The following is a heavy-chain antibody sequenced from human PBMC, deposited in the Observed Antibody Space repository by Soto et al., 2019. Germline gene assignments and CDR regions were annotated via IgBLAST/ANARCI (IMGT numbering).Heavy chain of an antibody. CDR2: ISGSGGST. D-gene: IGHD6-13*01. CDR3: AKPRPTANCDRSKYYFDY. J-gene: IGHJ4*02. Sequence: GGSLRLSCAASGFTFSSYAMSWVRQAPGKGLEWVSAISGSGGSTYYADSVKGRFTISRDNSKNTLYLQMNSLRAVDTAVYSCAKPRPTANCDRSKYYFDYWGQGTLVTVS. V-gene: IGHV3-23*01. CDR1: GFTFSSYA.